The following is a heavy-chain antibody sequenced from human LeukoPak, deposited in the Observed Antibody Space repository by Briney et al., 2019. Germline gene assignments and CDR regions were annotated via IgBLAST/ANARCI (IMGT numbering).Heavy chain of an antibody. Sequence: SETLSLTCAVYGGSFSGYYGSWIRQPPGKGLEWIGEINHSGSTNYNPSLKSRVTISLDTSKDQFSLMLSSVTAADTAVYYCASRAEYSSSTTWFDPWGQGTLVTVSS. J-gene: IGHJ5*02. CDR2: INHSGST. D-gene: IGHD6-6*01. V-gene: IGHV4-34*01. CDR1: GGSFSGYY. CDR3: ASRAEYSSSTTWFDP.